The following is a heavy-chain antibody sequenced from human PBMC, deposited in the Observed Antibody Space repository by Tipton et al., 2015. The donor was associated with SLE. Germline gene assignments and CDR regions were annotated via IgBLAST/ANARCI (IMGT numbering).Heavy chain of an antibody. CDR3: AGARDTMIVVVITN. CDR2: IYYSGST. V-gene: IGHV4-39*07. J-gene: IGHJ4*02. D-gene: IGHD3-22*01. Sequence: TLSLTCTVSGGSISSSSYYWGWFRQPPGKGLEWIGSIYYSGSTYYNPSLKSRVTISVDTSKNQFSLKLSSVTAADTAVYYCAGARDTMIVVVITNWGQGTLVTVAS. CDR1: GGSISSSSYY.